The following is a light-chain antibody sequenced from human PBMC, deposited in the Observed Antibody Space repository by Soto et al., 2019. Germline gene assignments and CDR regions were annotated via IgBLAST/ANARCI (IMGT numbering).Light chain of an antibody. Sequence: DIVLTQSPGTLSLSPGERATLSCRASQSVSSNYLAWYQQKPGQAPRLLIYGASSGVTGIPDRFSGSGSGTDFTLTISRLEPEDFAVYYCQHYVTSPWTFGQRTKVEIK. J-gene: IGKJ1*01. V-gene: IGKV3-20*01. CDR3: QHYVTSPWT. CDR2: GAS. CDR1: QSVSSNY.